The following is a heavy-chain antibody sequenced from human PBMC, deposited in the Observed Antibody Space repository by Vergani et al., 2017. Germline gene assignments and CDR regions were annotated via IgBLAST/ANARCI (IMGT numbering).Heavy chain of an antibody. CDR2: INAGNGNT. J-gene: IGHJ4*02. CDR1: GYTFTSYA. D-gene: IGHD6-19*01. CDR3: ARLAVAGGYFDY. V-gene: IGHV1-3*01. Sequence: QVQLVQSGAEVKKPGASVKVSCKASGYTFTSYAMHWVRQAPGQRLEWMGWINAGNGNTKYSQKFQGRVTITRDTSASTAYMELSSLRSEDTAVYYCARLAVAGGYFDYWGQGTLVTVSS.